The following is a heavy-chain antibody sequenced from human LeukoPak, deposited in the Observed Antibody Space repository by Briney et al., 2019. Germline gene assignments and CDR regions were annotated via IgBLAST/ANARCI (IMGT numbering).Heavy chain of an antibody. CDR3: AKDSYSRGDY. Sequence: GGSLRLSCAASGLTFSSHWMSWVRQAPGKGLEWVANIQQDGSVKTYVDSVKGRFTLSRDNAKNSLYLQMNSLRAEDTAVYYCAKDSYSRGDYWGQGTLVTVSS. CDR1: GLTFSSHW. CDR2: IQQDGSVK. D-gene: IGHD6-13*01. V-gene: IGHV3-7*01. J-gene: IGHJ4*02.